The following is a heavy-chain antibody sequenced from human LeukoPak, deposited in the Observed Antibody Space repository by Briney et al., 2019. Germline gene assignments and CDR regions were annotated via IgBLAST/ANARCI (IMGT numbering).Heavy chain of an antibody. CDR3: ARDSGSYLNWFDP. Sequence: SGTLSLTCSVSGGSITSTSYYWGWIRQPPGKGLEWIGAVFYSGSTYYNPSLKSRVTISVDTSKNQFSLKLSSVTAADTAVYYCARDSGSYLNWFDPWGQGTLVTVSS. V-gene: IGHV4-39*07. J-gene: IGHJ5*02. CDR1: GGSITSTSYY. CDR2: VFYSGST. D-gene: IGHD1-26*01.